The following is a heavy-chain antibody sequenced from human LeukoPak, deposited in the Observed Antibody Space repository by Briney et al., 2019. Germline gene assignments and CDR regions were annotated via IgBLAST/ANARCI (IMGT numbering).Heavy chain of an antibody. CDR2: INPNSGGT. J-gene: IGHJ4*02. V-gene: IGHV1-2*04. CDR3: ARAIGETAMVT. Sequence: GASVKVSCKTSGYTFTGYYMHWVRQAPGQGLEWMGWINPNSGGTNYAQKFQGWVTMTRDTSISTAYMELSRLRSDDTAVYYCARAIGETAMVTWGQGTLVTVSS. CDR1: GYTFTGYY. D-gene: IGHD5-18*01.